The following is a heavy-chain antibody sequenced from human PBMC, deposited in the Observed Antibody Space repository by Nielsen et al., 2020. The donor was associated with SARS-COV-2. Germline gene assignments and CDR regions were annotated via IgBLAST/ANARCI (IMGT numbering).Heavy chain of an antibody. CDR1: GFTISTYG. Sequence: GGSLRLSCVVSGFTISTYGMSWVRQAPGKRLEWVSAISSSTYYADSVKGRFTVSRDNSKNTLYLQMNSLRAEDTAVYYCAKRSGYTSGWYGDYWGQGTLVTVSS. CDR3: AKRSGYTSGWYGDY. CDR2: ISSST. V-gene: IGHV3-23*01. D-gene: IGHD6-19*01. J-gene: IGHJ4*02.